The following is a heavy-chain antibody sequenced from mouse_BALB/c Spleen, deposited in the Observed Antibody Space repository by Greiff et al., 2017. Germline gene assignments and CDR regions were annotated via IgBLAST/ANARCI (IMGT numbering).Heavy chain of an antibody. J-gene: IGHJ1*01. V-gene: IGHV5-6*01. CDR1: GFTFSSYG. CDR2: ISSGGSYT. CDR3: ARQGGPGYFDV. Sequence: EVKLMESGGDLVKPGGSLKLSCAASGFTFSSYGMSWVRQTPDKRLEWVATISSGGSYTYYPDSVKGRFTISRDNAKNTLYLQMSSLKSEDTAMYYCARQGGPGYFDVWGAGTTVTVSS.